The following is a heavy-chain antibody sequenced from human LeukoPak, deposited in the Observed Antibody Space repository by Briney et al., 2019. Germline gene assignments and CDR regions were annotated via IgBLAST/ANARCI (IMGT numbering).Heavy chain of an antibody. CDR3: ARSRYYDSSGYYYEYYYYMDV. CDR1: GYTFTSYD. Sequence: GASVKVSCKASGYTFTSYDINWVRQATGQGLEWMGWMNPNSGNTGYAQKFQGRVTITRNTSISTAYMELSSLRSEDTAVYYCARSRYYDSSGYYYEYYYYMDVWGKGTTVTVSS. V-gene: IGHV1-8*03. D-gene: IGHD3-22*01. J-gene: IGHJ6*03. CDR2: MNPNSGNT.